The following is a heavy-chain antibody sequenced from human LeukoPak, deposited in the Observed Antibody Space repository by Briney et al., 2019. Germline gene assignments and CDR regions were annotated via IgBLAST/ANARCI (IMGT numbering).Heavy chain of an antibody. Sequence: SETLSLTCTVSGGSISSYYWSWIRQPPGKGLEWIGYIYYSGSTNYNPSLESRVTISVDTSKNQFSLKLSSVTAADTAVYYCARQGARSPNYYYGMDVWGQGTTVTVSS. CDR2: IYYSGST. CDR3: ARQGARSPNYYYGMDV. D-gene: IGHD1-26*01. V-gene: IGHV4-59*08. CDR1: GGSISSYY. J-gene: IGHJ6*02.